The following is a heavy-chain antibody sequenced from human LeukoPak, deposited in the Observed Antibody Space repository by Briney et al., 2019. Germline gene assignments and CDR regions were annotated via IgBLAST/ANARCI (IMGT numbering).Heavy chain of an antibody. CDR2: IYYSGST. CDR1: GGSISSGGYY. D-gene: IGHD4-17*01. V-gene: IGHV4-31*03. CDR3: ARGDYDWYFDL. Sequence: KASQTLSLTCTVPGGSISSGGYYWSWIRQHPGKGLEWIGYIYYSGSTYYNPSLKSRVTISVDTSKNQFSLKLSSVTAADTAVYYCARGDYDWYFDLWGRGTLVTDSS. J-gene: IGHJ2*01.